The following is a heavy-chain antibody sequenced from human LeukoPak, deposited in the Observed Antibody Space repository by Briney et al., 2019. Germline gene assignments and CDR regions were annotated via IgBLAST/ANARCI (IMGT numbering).Heavy chain of an antibody. D-gene: IGHD3-3*01. CDR2: ISSRSSYI. CDR3: ARDSVVRVERADY. J-gene: IGHJ4*02. V-gene: IGHV3-21*04. CDR1: GFTFSSYS. Sequence: GGSLRLSCAASGFTFSSYSRNWVRQAPGKGLEWVSSISSRSSYIYYADSVEGRFTISRDNAKTSLHLPMHSLRAEDTAVYYCARDSVVRVERADYWGQGTLVTVSS.